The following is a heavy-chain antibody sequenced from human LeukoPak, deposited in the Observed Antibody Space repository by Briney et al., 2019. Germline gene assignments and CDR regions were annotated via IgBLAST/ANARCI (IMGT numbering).Heavy chain of an antibody. D-gene: IGHD3-22*01. V-gene: IGHV3-64*01. CDR3: ARGGYYDTSGYYAY. Sequence: GGSLRLSCAASGFTFSSYAIHWVRQAPGKGLECVSAISTNGGSTYYANSVKGRFTISRDNSKNTLYLQMGSLRAEDMAVYYCARGGYYDTSGYYAYWGQGTLVTVSS. CDR1: GFTFSSYA. J-gene: IGHJ4*02. CDR2: ISTNGGST.